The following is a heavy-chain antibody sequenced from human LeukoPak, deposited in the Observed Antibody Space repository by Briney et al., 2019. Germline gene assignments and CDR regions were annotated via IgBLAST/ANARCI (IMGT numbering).Heavy chain of an antibody. V-gene: IGHV1-18*01. CDR2: ISAYTGNI. Sequence: ASVKVSCKASGYTFTNYDFSWVRQAPGKGLEWMGWISAYTGNINYAQKFQGRVTMTTDTSTSTAYMELRSLRPDDTAVYYCAREVYSDSSLDYWGQGTLVTVSS. CDR1: GYTFTNYD. CDR3: AREVYSDSSLDY. D-gene: IGHD6-13*01. J-gene: IGHJ4*02.